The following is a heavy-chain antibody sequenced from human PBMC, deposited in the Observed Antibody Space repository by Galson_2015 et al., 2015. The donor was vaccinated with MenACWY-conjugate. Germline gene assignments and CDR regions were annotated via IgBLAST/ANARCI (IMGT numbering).Heavy chain of an antibody. CDR3: ARLRYSSGYWGNWFDP. CDR1: GGSISSYY. D-gene: IGHD3-22*01. V-gene: IGHV4-59*01. J-gene: IGHJ5*02. CDR2: IYYRGST. Sequence: LSLTCTVSGGSISSYYWSWIRKPPGKELGGFGIIYYRGSTNYNPSLKSRVTISENTPKNKFSLKLSSVTAADTAVYYCARLRYSSGYWGNWFDPWGQGTLVTVSS.